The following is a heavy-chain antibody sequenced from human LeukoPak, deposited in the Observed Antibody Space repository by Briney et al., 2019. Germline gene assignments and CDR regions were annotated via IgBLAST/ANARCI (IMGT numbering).Heavy chain of an antibody. Sequence: GASVKVSCKASGYTFTSYGISWVRQAPGQGLEWMGWISAYNGNTNYAQKFQGRVTMTTDTSTSTAYMELRSLRSDDTAVYYCARVVDYGGNNWFDPWGQGTLVTVSS. CDR3: ARVVDYGGNNWFDP. J-gene: IGHJ5*02. V-gene: IGHV1-18*01. CDR1: GYTFTSYG. D-gene: IGHD4-23*01. CDR2: ISAYNGNT.